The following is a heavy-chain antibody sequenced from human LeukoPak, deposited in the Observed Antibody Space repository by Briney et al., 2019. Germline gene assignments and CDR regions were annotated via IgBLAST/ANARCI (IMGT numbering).Heavy chain of an antibody. J-gene: IGHJ5*02. V-gene: IGHV3-9*01. Sequence: GRSLRLSCAASGFTFDNYAMHWVRQAPGKGLEWVSGITWNSGSIDYADSVKGRFTISRDNAKNSLYLQMNSLRAEDTAEYYCARDSGSYSDGWFDPWGQGTLVTVSS. CDR2: ITWNSGSI. CDR1: GFTFDNYA. CDR3: ARDSGSYSDGWFDP. D-gene: IGHD1-26*01.